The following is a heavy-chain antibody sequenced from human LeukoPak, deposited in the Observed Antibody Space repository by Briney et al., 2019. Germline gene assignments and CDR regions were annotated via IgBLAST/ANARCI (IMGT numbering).Heavy chain of an antibody. D-gene: IGHD4-23*01. Sequence: PGGSLRLSCATSGFTFSSYSMHWVRQAPGKGVVWVSRIRSDGSTTNYADFVKGRFTISRDNAKNTLYLQMNSLRAEDTAVYYCARVGGTSDFDYWGQGALVTVSS. CDR2: IRSDGSTT. CDR3: ARVGGTSDFDY. J-gene: IGHJ4*02. CDR1: GFTFSSYS. V-gene: IGHV3-74*01.